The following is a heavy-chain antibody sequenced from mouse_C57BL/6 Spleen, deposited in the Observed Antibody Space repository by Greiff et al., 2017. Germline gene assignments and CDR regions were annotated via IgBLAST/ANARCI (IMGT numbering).Heavy chain of an antibody. Sequence: EVKLMESGGGLVKPGGSLKLSCAASGFTFSSYAMSWVRQTPEKRLEWVATISDGGSYTYYPDNVKGRFTISRDNAKNNLYLQMSHLKSEDTAMYYCARFYEYAAMDYWGQGTSVTVSS. CDR2: ISDGGSYT. J-gene: IGHJ4*01. CDR1: GFTFSSYA. V-gene: IGHV5-4*03. CDR3: ARFYEYAAMDY. D-gene: IGHD2-4*01.